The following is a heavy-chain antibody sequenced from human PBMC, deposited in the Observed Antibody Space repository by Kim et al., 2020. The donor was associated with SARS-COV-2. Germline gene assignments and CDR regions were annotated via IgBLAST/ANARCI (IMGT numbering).Heavy chain of an antibody. CDR1: GFTFSAYA. CDR2: ISSDGSYK. CDR3: ARPGVLGPTYWFDP. V-gene: IGHV3-30*14. Sequence: GGSLRLSCAASGFTFSAYAMLWVRQAPGKGPEWVAVISSDGSYKFYADSVKGRFTISRDSSKNTLYLQMNSLRAEDTAVYYCARPGVLGPTYWFDPWGQGTLVTVSS. J-gene: IGHJ5*02. D-gene: IGHD1-26*01.